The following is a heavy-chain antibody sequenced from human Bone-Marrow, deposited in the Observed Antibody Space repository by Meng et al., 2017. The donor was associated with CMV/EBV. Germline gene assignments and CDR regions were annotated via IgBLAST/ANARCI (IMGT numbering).Heavy chain of an antibody. CDR2: ISGNRSYI. Sequence: GESLKISCEASGFIFSSYSMNWVRQAPGKGLEWVSSISGNRSYIYYADSVKGRFTISRDNAKNSLYLQMNSLRAEDTAVYYCVRDLKPEIVVPAANPRDVWGQGTTVTFYS. D-gene: IGHD2-2*01. J-gene: IGHJ6*02. CDR1: GFIFSSYS. V-gene: IGHV3-21*01. CDR3: VRDLKPEIVVPAANPRDV.